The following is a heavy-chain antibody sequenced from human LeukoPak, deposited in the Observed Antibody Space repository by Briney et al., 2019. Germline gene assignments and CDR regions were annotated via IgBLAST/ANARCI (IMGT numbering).Heavy chain of an antibody. D-gene: IGHD3-22*01. V-gene: IGHV3-23*01. CDR2: ISGSGGST. J-gene: IGHJ4*02. CDR1: GFTFNNYA. Sequence: RGSLRLSCAASGFTFNNYAMSWVRQAPGKGLEWVSVISGSGGSTDYADSVKGRFTISRDNSKNTLYLQMNSLRAEDTAVYYCAKGDSTYYYDSSGYMWGQGTLVTVSS. CDR3: AKGDSTYYYDSSGYM.